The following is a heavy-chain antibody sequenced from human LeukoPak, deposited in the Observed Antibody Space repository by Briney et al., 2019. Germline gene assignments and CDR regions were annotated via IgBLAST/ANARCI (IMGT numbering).Heavy chain of an antibody. Sequence: GGSLRLSCAPSVFTSSSSWMHWVRQAPEKGLVWVSRITRDGSSTTYADSVKGRLTTSRDNAKNTLYLQMDGLRDDDTAVYYCARDPGYESWSPFWGGMDVWGNGTTVIVSS. CDR2: ITRDGSST. D-gene: IGHD3-16*01. CDR3: ARDPGYESWSPFWGGMDV. J-gene: IGHJ6*04. V-gene: IGHV3-74*01. CDR1: VFTSSSSW.